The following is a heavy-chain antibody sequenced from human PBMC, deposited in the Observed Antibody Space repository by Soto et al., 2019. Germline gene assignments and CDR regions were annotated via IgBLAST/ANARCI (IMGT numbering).Heavy chain of an antibody. V-gene: IGHV5-10-1*01. Sequence: PGESLKISCKGSGYSFTSYWISWVRQMPGKGLEWMGRIDPSDSYTNYSPSFQGHVTISADKSISTAYLQWSSLKASDTAMYYCARLKLGYCSSTSGYPNPYYYYGMDVWGQGTTVTVSS. CDR2: IDPSDSYT. CDR3: ARLKLGYCSSTSGYPNPYYYYGMDV. J-gene: IGHJ6*02. D-gene: IGHD2-2*01. CDR1: GYSFTSYW.